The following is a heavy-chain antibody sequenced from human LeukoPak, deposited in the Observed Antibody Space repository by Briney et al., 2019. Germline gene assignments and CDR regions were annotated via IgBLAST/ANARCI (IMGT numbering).Heavy chain of an antibody. J-gene: IGHJ5*02. D-gene: IGHD1-26*01. CDR3: ARDPRGIVGANHNWFDP. CDR2: IYASGST. CDR1: GGSVSSYY. V-gene: IGHV4-4*07. Sequence: SETLSLTCTVSGGSVSSYYWSWIRQPAGKGLEWIGRIYASGSTNYNPSLKSRVTMSVDTSKSQFSLKLISVTAADTAVYYCARDPRGIVGANHNWFDPWGQGTLVTVSS.